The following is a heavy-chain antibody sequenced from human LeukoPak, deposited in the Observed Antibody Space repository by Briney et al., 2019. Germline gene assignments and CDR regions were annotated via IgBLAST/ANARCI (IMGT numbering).Heavy chain of an antibody. D-gene: IGHD3-10*01. CDR3: ARELMIRGAAESYFDY. CDR1: GYTFTSYG. Sequence: ASVKVSCKASGYTFTSYGISWVRQAPGQGLEWMGWISAYNGNTNYAQKLQGRVTMTTDTSTSTAYMELRSLRSDDTAVYYCARELMIRGAAESYFDYWGQGTLVTVSS. CDR2: ISAYNGNT. J-gene: IGHJ4*02. V-gene: IGHV1-18*01.